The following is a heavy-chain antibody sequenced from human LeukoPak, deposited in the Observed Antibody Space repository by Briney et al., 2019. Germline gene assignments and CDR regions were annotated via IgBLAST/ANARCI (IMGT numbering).Heavy chain of an antibody. Sequence: ASVKVSCKASGYTFIGYYLHWLRQAPGQGPEWMGWINPNSGGTNYSEKFQGWVTMTRDTSISTAYMELSRLRSDDTAVYYCARGSGYDFRAFDIWGQGTMVTVSS. CDR1: GYTFIGYY. V-gene: IGHV1-2*04. J-gene: IGHJ3*02. CDR3: ARGSGYDFRAFDI. D-gene: IGHD5-12*01. CDR2: INPNSGGT.